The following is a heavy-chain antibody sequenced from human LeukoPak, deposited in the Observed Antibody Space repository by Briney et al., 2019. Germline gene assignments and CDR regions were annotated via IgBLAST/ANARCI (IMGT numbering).Heavy chain of an antibody. Sequence: GGSLRLSCAASGFTFSTYNMNWVRQAPGKGLEWVSSLPGCSTYTYYADSLKGRFTISRDTTKNSLYLQMNSLSPEDTAVYYCARGSYGSFDYWGQGTLVSVSS. D-gene: IGHD5-18*01. V-gene: IGHV3-21*01. CDR3: ARGSYGSFDY. J-gene: IGHJ4*02. CDR2: LPGCSTYT. CDR1: GFTFSTYN.